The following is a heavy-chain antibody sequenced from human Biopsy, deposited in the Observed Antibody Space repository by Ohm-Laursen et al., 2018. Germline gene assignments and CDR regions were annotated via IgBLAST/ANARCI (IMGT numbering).Heavy chain of an antibody. D-gene: IGHD2-8*01. CDR2: ISYDGSSE. Sequence: SLRLSCAASGLRFSMYAMSWVRQAPGKGLEWVALISYDGSSEEYADSVKGRFTISRDNSKNTLYLQMNSLRGEDTAVYYCAKCMTGGSNYYFHHCGQGTLVTVSS. CDR1: GLRFSMYA. J-gene: IGHJ4*02. CDR3: AKCMTGGSNYYFHH. V-gene: IGHV3-30*18.